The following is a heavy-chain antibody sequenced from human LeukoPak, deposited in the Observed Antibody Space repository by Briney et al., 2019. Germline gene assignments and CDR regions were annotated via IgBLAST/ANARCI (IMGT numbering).Heavy chain of an antibody. J-gene: IGHJ4*02. Sequence: GGSLRLSCAASGFTFSSYEMNWVRQAPGKGLEWVSYISSSGSTLYYADSVKGRFTISRDNAKNSLYLQMNSLRAEDTAVYYCARGRALYYYDSSGYYYWGQGTLVTVSS. V-gene: IGHV3-48*03. CDR2: ISSSGSTL. CDR3: ARGRALYYYDSSGYYY. CDR1: GFTFSSYE. D-gene: IGHD3-22*01.